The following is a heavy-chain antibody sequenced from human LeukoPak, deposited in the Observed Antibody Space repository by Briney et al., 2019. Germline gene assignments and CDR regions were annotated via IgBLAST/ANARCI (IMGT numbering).Heavy chain of an antibody. D-gene: IGHD3-3*01. J-gene: IGHJ4*02. CDR1: GFTFSSYW. Sequence: GGSLRLSCAASGFTFSSYWMSWVRQAPGKGLEWVANIKQDGSEKYYVDSVKGRFTISRDNAKNSLYLQMNSLRAEDTAVYYCAKDYDFWSGYRRPFDYWGQGTLVTVSS. V-gene: IGHV3-7*03. CDR3: AKDYDFWSGYRRPFDY. CDR2: IKQDGSEK.